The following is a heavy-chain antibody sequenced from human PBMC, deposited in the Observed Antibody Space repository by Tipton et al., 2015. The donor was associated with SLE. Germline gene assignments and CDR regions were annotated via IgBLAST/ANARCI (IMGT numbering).Heavy chain of an antibody. Sequence: SLRLSCAASGFTFSSYSMNWVRQAPGKGLEWVSSISSSSSYIYYADSVKGRFTISRDNAKNSLYLQMNSLRAEDTAVYYCARVPGYYSYYCDYWGHGTLVTVSS. V-gene: IGHV3-21*03. CDR2: ISSSSSYI. CDR1: GFTFSSYS. CDR3: ARVPGYYSYYCDY. D-gene: IGHD3-22*01. J-gene: IGHJ4*01.